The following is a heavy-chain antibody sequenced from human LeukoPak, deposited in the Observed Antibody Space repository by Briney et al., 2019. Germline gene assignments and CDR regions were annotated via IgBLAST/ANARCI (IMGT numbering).Heavy chain of an antibody. Sequence: SVKVSCKASGGTFSSYAISWVRQAPGQGLEWMGGIIPIFGTANYAQKFQGRVTITADESTSTAYMELSSLRSEDTAVYYCARDLFDIVATIPYYYYGMDVWGQGTTVTVSS. D-gene: IGHD5-12*01. CDR2: IIPIFGTA. J-gene: IGHJ6*02. CDR1: GGTFSSYA. CDR3: ARDLFDIVATIPYYYYGMDV. V-gene: IGHV1-69*01.